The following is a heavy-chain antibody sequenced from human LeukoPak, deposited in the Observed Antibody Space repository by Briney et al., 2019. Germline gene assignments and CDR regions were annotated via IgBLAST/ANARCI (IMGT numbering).Heavy chain of an antibody. CDR3: ARSKSYYGSGSYYKWEYYYMDV. D-gene: IGHD3-10*01. CDR2: IYTSGST. CDR1: GGSISSGSYY. Sequence: SQTLSLTCTVSGGSISSGSYYWSWIRQPAGKGLEWIGRIYTSGSTNYNPSLKSRVTISVDTSKNQFSLKLSSVTAADTAVYYCARSKSYYGSGSYYKWEYYYMDVWGKGTTVTISS. V-gene: IGHV4-61*02. J-gene: IGHJ6*03.